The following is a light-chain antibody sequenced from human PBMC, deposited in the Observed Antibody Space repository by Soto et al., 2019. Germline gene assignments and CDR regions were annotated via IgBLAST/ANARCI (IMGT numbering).Light chain of an antibody. J-gene: IGKJ1*01. CDR3: QQYGNSPWT. CDR2: GAS. Sequence: VLTQSPGTLSLSLGDRATLSCRASQTVDHAYVAWYQQRPGQPPSLLIYGASTRATNIPERFSGSGSGKDFTLTSSSLEPEDAAVYYCQQYGNSPWTFGQGTKVEI. V-gene: IGKV3-20*01. CDR1: QTVDHAY.